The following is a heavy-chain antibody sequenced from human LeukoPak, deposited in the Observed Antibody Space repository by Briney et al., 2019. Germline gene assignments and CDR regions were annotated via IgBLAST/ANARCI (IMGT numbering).Heavy chain of an antibody. J-gene: IGHJ4*02. D-gene: IGHD5-12*01. V-gene: IGHV3-48*01. CDR1: GFTFSSYS. CDR3: AREPSEVGYPGYDLFDY. Sequence: GGSLRLSCAAYGFTFSSYSMNWVRQAPGKGLEWVSYIRSGGNPIYYADSVKGRFTISRDNAKRSLYLQMNSLRVEDTAVYYCAREPSEVGYPGYDLFDYWGQGTLVTVSS. CDR2: IRSGGNPI.